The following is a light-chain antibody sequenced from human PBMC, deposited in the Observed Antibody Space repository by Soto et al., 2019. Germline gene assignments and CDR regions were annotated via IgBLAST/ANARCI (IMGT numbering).Light chain of an antibody. J-gene: IGKJ1*01. V-gene: IGKV3-20*01. Sequence: EIVLTQSPGTLSLSPGERATLSCGASQSVSSYLAWYQLKPGQAPRLLIYGASSRATGIPDRFSGSGSGTDFTLTISRLEPEDFAVYYCQQYGSSPRTFGQGTKVEIK. CDR3: QQYGSSPRT. CDR1: QSVSSY. CDR2: GAS.